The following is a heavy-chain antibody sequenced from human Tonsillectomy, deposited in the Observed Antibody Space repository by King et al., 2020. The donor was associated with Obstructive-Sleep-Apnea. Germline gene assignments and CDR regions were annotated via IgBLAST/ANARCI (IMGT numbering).Heavy chain of an antibody. CDR1: GFTFSTND. CDR3: AKNRDNYYGSGIIKYNDYYYYGMDV. CDR2: ISYDGSNK. J-gene: IGHJ6*02. Sequence: VQLVESGGGVVQPGRSLRLSCAASGFTFSTNDIHWVRQAPGKGLEWVAVISYDGSNKYYPDSVKGRFTISRDNSKNTLYLQMNSLRAEDTDVYYCAKNRDNYYGSGIIKYNDYYYYGMDVWGQGTKVTVSS. D-gene: IGHD3-10*01. V-gene: IGHV3-30*18.